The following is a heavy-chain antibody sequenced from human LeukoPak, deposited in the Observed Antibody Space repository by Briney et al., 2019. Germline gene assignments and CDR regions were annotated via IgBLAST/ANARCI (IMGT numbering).Heavy chain of an antibody. D-gene: IGHD3-10*02. V-gene: IGHV3-7*03. J-gene: IGHJ3*02. CDR2: IKTDGSEK. Sequence: PRGSLRLSCAASGFIFSNYWMGWVRQAPGKGLESLANIKTDGSEKYYVDSVKGRFSISRDNAKNSLYLQMDSLRAEDTAVYYCVSAVRGSCFAICGQGTKVTVSS. CDR3: VSAVRGSCFAI. CDR1: GFIFSNYW.